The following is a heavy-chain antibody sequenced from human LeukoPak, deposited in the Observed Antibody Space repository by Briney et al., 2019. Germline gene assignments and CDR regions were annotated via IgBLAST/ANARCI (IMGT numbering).Heavy chain of an antibody. D-gene: IGHD3-22*01. J-gene: IGHJ4*02. CDR2: ITSTSDTI. Sequence: GGSLRLSCAASGFTFSDYSMTWVRQAPGEGLEWLSYITSTSDTIYYADSVKGRFTSSRDNAKNSVYLQMNSLRAEDTAVYYCARSSGYPFFDYWGQGTLVTVSS. V-gene: IGHV3-48*01. CDR1: GFTFSDYS. CDR3: ARSSGYPFFDY.